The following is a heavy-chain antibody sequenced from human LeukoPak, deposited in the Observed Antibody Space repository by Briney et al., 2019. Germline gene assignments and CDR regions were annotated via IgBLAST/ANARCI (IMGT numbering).Heavy chain of an antibody. Sequence: SETLSLTCAVYGGSFSGYYWSWIRQPPGKGLEWIGEINHSGSTNYNPSLKSRVTISVDTSKNQFSLKLSSVTAADTAVYYCARIRYFDWSCPYYFDYWGQGTLVTVSS. CDR3: ARIRYFDWSCPYYFDY. D-gene: IGHD3-9*01. CDR2: INHSGST. J-gene: IGHJ4*02. CDR1: GGSFSGYY. V-gene: IGHV4-34*01.